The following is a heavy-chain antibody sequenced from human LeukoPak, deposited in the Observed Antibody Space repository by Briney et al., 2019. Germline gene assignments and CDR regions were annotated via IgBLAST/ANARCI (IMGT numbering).Heavy chain of an antibody. CDR1: GFTFSSYA. V-gene: IGHV3-30*02. Sequence: GRSLRLSCAASGFTFSSYAMHWVRQAPGKGLEWVAFIRYDGSNKYYADSVKGRFTISRDNSKNTLYLQMNSLRAEDTAVYYCAKERELWFGELFYFDYWGQGTLVTVSS. CDR2: IRYDGSNK. D-gene: IGHD3-10*01. CDR3: AKERELWFGELFYFDY. J-gene: IGHJ4*02.